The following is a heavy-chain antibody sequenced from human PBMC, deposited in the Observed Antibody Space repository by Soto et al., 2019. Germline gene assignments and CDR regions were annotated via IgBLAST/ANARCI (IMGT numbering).Heavy chain of an antibody. CDR2: ISGSGGST. D-gene: IGHD3-16*02. CDR3: TTYDYFSGSDRYRWAY. CDR1: GFTFSSYA. J-gene: IGHJ4*02. V-gene: IGHV3-23*01. Sequence: GGSLRLSCAASGFTFSSYAMSWVRQAPGKGLEWVSAISGSGGSTYYADSVKGRFTISRDNSKNTLYLQMNSLKAEDTAVYYCTTYDYFSGSDRYRWAYWGLGTLVTVSS.